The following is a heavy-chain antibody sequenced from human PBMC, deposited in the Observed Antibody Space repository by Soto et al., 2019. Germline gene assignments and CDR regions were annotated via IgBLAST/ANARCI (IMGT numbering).Heavy chain of an antibody. J-gene: IGHJ5*02. Sequence: QVQLVQSGAEVKKPGASVKVSCKASGYTFTSYDINWVRQATGQGLEWMGWMNPNSGNTGYAQKFQGRVTMTRNTTISTTYMELSSLRSDDTAEYYYAREKANRHHPWGQETLVTDSS. CDR2: MNPNSGNT. CDR3: AREKANRHHP. V-gene: IGHV1-8*01. CDR1: GYTFTSYD.